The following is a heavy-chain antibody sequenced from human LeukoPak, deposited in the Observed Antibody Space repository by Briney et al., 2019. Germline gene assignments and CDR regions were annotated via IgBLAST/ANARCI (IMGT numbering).Heavy chain of an antibody. J-gene: IGHJ4*02. Sequence: ASVKVSCKASGYTFTSYGISWVRQAPGQGLEWMGWISAYNGNTNYAQKLQGRVTMTTDTSTSIAYMELRSLRSDDTAVYYCARAMGELGYCSSTSCYVAPPDYWGQGTLVTVSS. CDR2: ISAYNGNT. D-gene: IGHD2-2*01. CDR1: GYTFTSYG. CDR3: ARAMGELGYCSSTSCYVAPPDY. V-gene: IGHV1-18*04.